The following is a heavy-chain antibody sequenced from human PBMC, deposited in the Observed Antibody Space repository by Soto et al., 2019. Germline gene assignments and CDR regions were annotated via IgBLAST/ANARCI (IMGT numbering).Heavy chain of an antibody. D-gene: IGHD1-26*01. V-gene: IGHV4-34*01. J-gene: IGHJ4*02. CDR3: ARSPSGTTYPYHFDY. CDR1: GGSFSGYY. Sequence: PSETLSLTCAVYGGSFSGYYWSWIRQPPGKGLEWIGEINHSGSTNYNPSLKSRVTISVDTSKNQFSLKLSSVTAADTAVYYCARSPSGTTYPYHFDYWGQGTLVTVSS. CDR2: INHSGST.